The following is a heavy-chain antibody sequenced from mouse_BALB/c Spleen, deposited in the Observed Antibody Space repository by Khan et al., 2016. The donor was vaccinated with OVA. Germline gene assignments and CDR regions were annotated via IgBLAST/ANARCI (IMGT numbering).Heavy chain of an antibody. J-gene: IGHJ3*01. Sequence: LEESGAELARPGASVKLSCKASGYTFTDYYINWVKQRTGQGLEWIGEISPGSGDTYYNERFKGKATLTADTSSSTAYMQLSSLTAEASAVYFCARRNYCGYTFAYWGQGTLVTVTA. D-gene: IGHD1-2*01. CDR3: ARRNYCGYTFAY. CDR1: GYTFTDYY. CDR2: ISPGSGDT. V-gene: IGHV1-77*01.